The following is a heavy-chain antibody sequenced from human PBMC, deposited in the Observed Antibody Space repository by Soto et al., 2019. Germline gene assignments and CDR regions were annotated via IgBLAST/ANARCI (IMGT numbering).Heavy chain of an antibody. Sequence: QVTLKESGPVLVKPTETLTLRCTCSGLSITDSEMGVSWIRQPPGQPLEWLAHIDSSGEKSYRTFLKSRLAISKDTSKSQIVLTMTNMDPADTATYYCARRHLAVAVSPWFDPWGQGIPVTVSS. V-gene: IGHV2-26*01. J-gene: IGHJ5*02. CDR1: GLSITDSEMG. CDR3: ARRHLAVAVSPWFDP. CDR2: IDSSGEK. D-gene: IGHD6-19*01.